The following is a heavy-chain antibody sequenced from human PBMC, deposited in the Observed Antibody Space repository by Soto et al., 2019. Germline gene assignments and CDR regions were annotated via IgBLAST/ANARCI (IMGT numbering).Heavy chain of an antibody. D-gene: IGHD3-3*01. CDR2: VNPGGIT. CDR3: GRVVIKMAIKSIDT. V-gene: IGHV4-34*01. Sequence: XEILSLTCAVDGWSLRGYYWTWIRQPPGKGLEWIGEVNPGGITNYSPSVKSRLKISLDTSKKEVSLEMTSVTAADTAVYYCGRVVIKMAIKSIDTWGPGTLVTV. CDR1: GWSLRGYY. J-gene: IGHJ5*02.